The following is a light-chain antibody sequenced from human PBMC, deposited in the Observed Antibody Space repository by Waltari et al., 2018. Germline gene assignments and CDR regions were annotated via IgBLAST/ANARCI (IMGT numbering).Light chain of an antibody. CDR2: GAS. CDR3: QQTDSFPLT. CDR1: QDVSTW. V-gene: IGKV1-12*01. Sequence: DIQMPQSPSSVSASVGDRVTISCRASQDVSTWLAWYQQKPGKAPNLLIHGASSLQSGVPSRFSGSGSGTEFTLTINGLQPEDFATYYCQQTDSFPLTFGGGTKVEIK. J-gene: IGKJ4*01.